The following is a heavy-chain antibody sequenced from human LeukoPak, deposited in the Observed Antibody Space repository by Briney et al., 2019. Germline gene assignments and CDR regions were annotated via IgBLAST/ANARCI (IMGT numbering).Heavy chain of an antibody. CDR3: ASEREFRGVVYFAY. V-gene: IGHV1-18*01. D-gene: IGHD3-16*01. J-gene: IGHJ4*02. CDR1: GDTFTNYG. CDR2: ISAYNGNT. Sequence: ASVKVSCKASGDTFTNYGISWVRQAPGQGLEWMGWISAYNGNTNYAQKLQGRVTMTRDTSTSTAYVELRSLTSDDTAVYYCASEREFRGVVYFAYWGQGTLITVSS.